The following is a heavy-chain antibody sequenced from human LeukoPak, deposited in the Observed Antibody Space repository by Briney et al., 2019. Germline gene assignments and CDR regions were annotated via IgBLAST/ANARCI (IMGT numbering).Heavy chain of an antibody. CDR3: AKAPAVVVVAAE. V-gene: IGHV3-30-3*01. CDR2: ISYDGSNK. CDR1: GFTFSSYA. D-gene: IGHD2-15*01. J-gene: IGHJ4*02. Sequence: PGGSLRLSCAASGFTFSSYAMHWVRQAPGKGLEWVAVISYDGSNKYYADSVKGRFTISRDNSKNTLYLQMNSLRAEDTAVYYCAKAPAVVVVAAEWGQGTLVTVSS.